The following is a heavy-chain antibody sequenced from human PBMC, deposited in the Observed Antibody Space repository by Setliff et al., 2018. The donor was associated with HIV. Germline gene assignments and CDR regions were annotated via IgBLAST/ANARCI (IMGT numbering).Heavy chain of an antibody. CDR3: ARDRDRKDTTYVRFDY. J-gene: IGHJ4*01. D-gene: IGHD4-17*01. CDR1: GVSVNDYY. CDR2: LYSGGTT. V-gene: IGHV4-4*07. Sequence: PSETLSLTCSVSGVSVNDYYWSWIRQPAGKGLEWIGRLYSGGTTNYNPSLKSRLTMSVDTSNNKFSLKLNSVTAADTDVYYCARDRDRKDTTYVRFDYWGHGIPVTVSS.